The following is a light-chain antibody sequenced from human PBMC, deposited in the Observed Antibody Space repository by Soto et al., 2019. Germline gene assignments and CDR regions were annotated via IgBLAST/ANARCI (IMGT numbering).Light chain of an antibody. V-gene: IGLV1-47*01. Sequence: QPVLTQPPSASGTPGQGVTISCSGSSSNIGSNYVYWYQQLPGTAPKLLIYRNNQRPSGVPDRFSGSKSGTSASLGISGLRSEDEADYYCAAWDDSLSGLYVFGTGTKVTVL. CDR1: SSNIGSNY. CDR3: AAWDDSLSGLYV. CDR2: RNN. J-gene: IGLJ1*01.